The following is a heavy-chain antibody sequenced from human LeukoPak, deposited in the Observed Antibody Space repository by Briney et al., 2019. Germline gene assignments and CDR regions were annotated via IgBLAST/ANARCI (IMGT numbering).Heavy chain of an antibody. J-gene: IGHJ5*02. Sequence: PGGSLRLSCAASGFTFSSYGMHWVRQAPGKGLEWVAVIWYDGSNKYYADSVKGRFTTSRDNSKNTLYLQMNSLRAEDTAVYYCARGPSGSYSNNWFDPWGQGTLVTVSS. CDR1: GFTFSSYG. CDR3: ARGPSGSYSNNWFDP. CDR2: IWYDGSNK. V-gene: IGHV3-33*01. D-gene: IGHD1-26*01.